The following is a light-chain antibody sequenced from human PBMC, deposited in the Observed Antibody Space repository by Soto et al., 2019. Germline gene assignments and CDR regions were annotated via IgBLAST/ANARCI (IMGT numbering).Light chain of an antibody. CDR3: ASWDDSLSGRV. CDR1: NSNIRSNY. J-gene: IGLJ2*01. Sequence: QSVLTQPPSASGTPGQRVTISCSGSNSNIRSNYVYWYQHLPGTAPKLLIYKNNQRPSGVPDRFSVSKSGTSVSLAISGLRSEDEADYYCASWDDSLSGRVFGGGTTLTVL. CDR2: KNN. V-gene: IGLV1-47*01.